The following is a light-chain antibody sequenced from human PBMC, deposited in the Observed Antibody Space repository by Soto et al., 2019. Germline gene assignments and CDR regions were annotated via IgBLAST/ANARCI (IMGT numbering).Light chain of an antibody. V-gene: IGKV3-11*01. CDR2: DVS. CDR1: QSISNY. CDR3: QQRSTWSRT. J-gene: IGKJ1*01. Sequence: IVFAHSPATLSLSPGKRATLSCRASQSISNYLIWYQQKPGQAPRLLIYDVSTRATGIPARFSGSGSGTDFTLTITSLQPEDFAVYYCQQRSTWSRTFGQGTKVDIK.